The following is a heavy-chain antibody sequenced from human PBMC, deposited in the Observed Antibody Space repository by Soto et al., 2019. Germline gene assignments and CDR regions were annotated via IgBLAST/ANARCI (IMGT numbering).Heavy chain of an antibody. J-gene: IGHJ6*01. CDR2: IISSRSCI. CDR1: GFTFSRYR. Sequence: ASLSFSCSASGFTFSRYRMKWVRQSAVEGLEYVSSIISSRSCIDYGDSVKGRCTLFSDNAKNSLYLQMNSLRAEDTAVYYCASIAAAGNTYYYHGMGVREQGST. CDR3: ASIAAAGNTYYYHGMGV. D-gene: IGHD6-13*01. V-gene: IGHV3-21*01.